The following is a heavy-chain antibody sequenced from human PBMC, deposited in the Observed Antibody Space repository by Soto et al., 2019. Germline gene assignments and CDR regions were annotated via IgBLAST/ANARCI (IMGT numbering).Heavy chain of an antibody. CDR2: ISGSASRT. V-gene: IGHV3-23*01. J-gene: IGHJ4*02. CDR3: ARDYGAYGYFDY. Sequence: GGSLRLSCAASTFTFSSYAMTWVRQAPGKGLEWVSGISGSASRTYYADSVKGRFTISRDNSKNTVYLQMNSLRAEDTAVYYCARDYGAYGYFDYWGQGTLVTVSS. CDR1: TFTFSSYA. D-gene: IGHD4-17*01.